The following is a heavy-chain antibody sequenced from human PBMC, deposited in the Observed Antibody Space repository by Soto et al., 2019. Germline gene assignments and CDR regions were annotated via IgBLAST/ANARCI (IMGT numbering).Heavy chain of an antibody. V-gene: IGHV3-30-3*01. Sequence: GGSLRLSCAASGFTFSSYAMHWVRQAPGKGLEWVAVISYDGSNKYYADSVKGRFTISRDNSKNTLYLQMNGLRAEETAVYYCARDHEYYDFWSGYYNWGQGTLVTVSS. CDR3: ARDHEYYDFWSGYYN. CDR1: GFTFSSYA. CDR2: ISYDGSNK. D-gene: IGHD3-3*01. J-gene: IGHJ4*02.